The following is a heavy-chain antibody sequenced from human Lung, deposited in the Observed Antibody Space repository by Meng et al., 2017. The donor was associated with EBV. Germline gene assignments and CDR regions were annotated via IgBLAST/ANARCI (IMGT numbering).Heavy chain of an antibody. CDR1: VGSIRVGDYY. J-gene: IGHJ5*02. CDR2: IYDSGST. Sequence: APVQGSGPGPGKPSQTLSLTRTVSVGSIRVGDYYWSWIRQPPGKGLEWIGYIYDSGSTSYNPSLMSRVTISVDTSRNQFSLKLTSVTAADTAVYYCAREYSSSSGLPGPWGQGTLVIVSS. D-gene: IGHD6-6*01. CDR3: AREYSSSSGLPGP. V-gene: IGHV4-30-4*08.